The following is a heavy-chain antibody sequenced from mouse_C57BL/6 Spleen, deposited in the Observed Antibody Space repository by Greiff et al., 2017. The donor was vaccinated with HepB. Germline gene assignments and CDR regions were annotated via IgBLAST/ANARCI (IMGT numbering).Heavy chain of an antibody. J-gene: IGHJ2*01. CDR1: GFTFSDYY. CDR2: INYDGSST. V-gene: IGHV5-16*01. Sequence: EVKLVESEGGLVQPGSSMKLSCTASGFTFSDYYMAWVRQVPEKGLEWVANINYDGSSTYYLDSLKSRFIISRDNAKNILYLQMSSLKSEDTATYYCARDRHYYGSSYDYFDYWGQGTTLTVSS. D-gene: IGHD1-1*01. CDR3: ARDRHYYGSSYDYFDY.